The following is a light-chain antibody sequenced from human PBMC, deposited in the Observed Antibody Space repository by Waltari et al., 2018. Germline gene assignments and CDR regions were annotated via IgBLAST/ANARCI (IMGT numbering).Light chain of an antibody. Sequence: SSVLTQAPSESVAPGQTATVTCGGDNIGGRSVPWYQQRPGRAPVLVVYLDSDRPPGIPDRFSGSKSGNAATLTISRFEAGDEADYYCHVWDGKTVMFGGGTKLTVL. CDR3: HVWDGKTVM. CDR2: LDS. CDR1: NIGGRS. V-gene: IGLV3-21*02. J-gene: IGLJ3*02.